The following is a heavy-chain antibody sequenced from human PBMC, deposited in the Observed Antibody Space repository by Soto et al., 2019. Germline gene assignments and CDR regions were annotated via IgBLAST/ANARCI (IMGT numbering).Heavy chain of an antibody. J-gene: IGHJ4*02. D-gene: IGHD3-22*01. V-gene: IGHV4-30-4*01. Sequence: SETLSLTCTVSGGSISSGDYYWSWIRQPPGKGLEWIGYIYYSGSTYYNPSLKSRVARSVDTSKNQFSLKLSSVTAAVTAVYSCPSSYYCSSRYYTSFHYWGPGTLLTVSS. CDR2: IYYSGST. CDR3: PSSYYCSSRYYTSFHY. CDR1: GGSISSGDYY.